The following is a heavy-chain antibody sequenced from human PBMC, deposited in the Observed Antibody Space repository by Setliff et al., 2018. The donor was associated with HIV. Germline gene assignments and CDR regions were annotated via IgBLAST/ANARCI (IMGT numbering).Heavy chain of an antibody. CDR1: GDSISSGGYY. CDR3: ARGERRIAAPIDY. J-gene: IGHJ4*02. Sequence: LSLTCSVSGDSISSGGYYWSWIRQHPGKGLEWIGYIYDSGNTYYNPSLKSRITISVDTSKNQFSLKLSSVTAADTAVYYCARGERRIAAPIDYWGQGTLVTVSS. V-gene: IGHV4-31*03. D-gene: IGHD6-6*01. CDR2: IYDSGNT.